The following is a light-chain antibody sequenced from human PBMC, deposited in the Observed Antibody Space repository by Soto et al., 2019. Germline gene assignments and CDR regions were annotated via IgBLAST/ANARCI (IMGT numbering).Light chain of an antibody. V-gene: IGLV2-14*01. J-gene: IGLJ3*02. CDR1: STDVGAYNY. CDR3: ISFTNINTWV. CDR2: EVF. Sequence: QSALSQPASVSGSPGQSITISCTGTSTDVGAYNYVSWFQHHPGKAPKLMIYEVFNRPSGVSNRFSGSKSGNTASLTISGLQADDEADYYCISFTNINTWVFGGGTKLTVL.